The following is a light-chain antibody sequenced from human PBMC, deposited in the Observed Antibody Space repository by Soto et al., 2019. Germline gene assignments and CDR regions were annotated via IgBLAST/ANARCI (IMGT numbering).Light chain of an antibody. CDR2: GNG. CDR1: SSXIGAGYD. CDR3: QSYDSSLSGSEV. J-gene: IGLJ1*01. V-gene: IGLV1-40*01. Sequence: QSVLTQPPSVSGAPGQRVTISCTGSSSXIGAGYDVHWYQQLPGTAPKLLIYGNGNRPSGVPDRFSGSKSGTSASLAITGLQAEDEADYYCQSYDSSLSGSEVFGTGTKVTVL.